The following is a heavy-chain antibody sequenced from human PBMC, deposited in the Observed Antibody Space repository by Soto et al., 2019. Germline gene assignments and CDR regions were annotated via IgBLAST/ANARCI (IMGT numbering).Heavy chain of an antibody. Sequence: EVQLLESGGGLVQPGGSLRLSCAASGFNFSIHVMSWVRQSPGKGLEWVSGISGVEGGTYNADAVKVRFTISRDNSQNTVPLQRVDPRAEDTAVYYCAKDRLITVNCASRGFEYWCQGTPVTVSS. CDR3: AKDRLITVNCASRGFEY. V-gene: IGHV3-23*01. D-gene: IGHD3-22*01. J-gene: IGHJ4*02. CDR2: ISGVEGGT. CDR1: GFNFSIHV.